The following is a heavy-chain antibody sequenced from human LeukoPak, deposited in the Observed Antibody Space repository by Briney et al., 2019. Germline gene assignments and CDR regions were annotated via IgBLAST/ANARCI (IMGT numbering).Heavy chain of an antibody. CDR2: IYSGGNT. D-gene: IGHD3-10*01. V-gene: IGHV3-66*01. CDR3: ARDYNGGF. Sequence: PGGPLRLSCAASGFTVSNNYINWVRQAPGKGLEWVSVIYSGGNTYYADSVKARFTISRDNSKNTVYLQMNNLRVEDTAIYYCARDYNGGFWGQGTLVTVSS. J-gene: IGHJ4*02. CDR1: GFTVSNNY.